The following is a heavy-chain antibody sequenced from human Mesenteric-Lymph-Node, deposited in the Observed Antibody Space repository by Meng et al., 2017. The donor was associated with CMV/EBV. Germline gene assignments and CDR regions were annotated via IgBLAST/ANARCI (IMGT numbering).Heavy chain of an antibody. Sequence: CNVSGGCISSSRYYWGWIRQPPGKGLEWIGSIHHSGSTYYNPSLKSRVTISVDTSKNQFSLKLSSVTAADTAVYYCARRYHGDYYFDYWGQGTLVTVSS. J-gene: IGHJ4*02. V-gene: IGHV4-39*01. D-gene: IGHD4-17*01. CDR1: GGCISSSRYY. CDR2: IHHSGST. CDR3: ARRYHGDYYFDY.